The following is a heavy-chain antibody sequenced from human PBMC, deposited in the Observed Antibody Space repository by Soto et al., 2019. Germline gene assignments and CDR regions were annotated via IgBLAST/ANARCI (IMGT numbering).Heavy chain of an antibody. D-gene: IGHD6-25*01. Sequence: QVQLQESGPGLVKPSETLSLTCAVSGGSISSYYWSWIRQPPGKGLEWIGYIHYSESTNYNPSLKSRVTIAVDTSKNQFSLKLSSVTAADTAVYYCARRRGYGWEDYFDYWGQGTLVTVSS. J-gene: IGHJ4*02. V-gene: IGHV4-59*08. CDR3: ARRRGYGWEDYFDY. CDR2: IHYSEST. CDR1: GGSISSYY.